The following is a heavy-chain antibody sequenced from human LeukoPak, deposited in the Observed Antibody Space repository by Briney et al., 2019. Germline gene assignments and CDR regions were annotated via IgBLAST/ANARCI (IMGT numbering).Heavy chain of an antibody. CDR3: AKDLKSGSYYSVFDY. Sequence: GGSLRLSCAASGFTFSSYAMSWVRQAPGKGLEWGSAISGSGGSTYYADSVKGRFTISRDNSKNTLYLHMNSLRAEDTAVYYCAKDLKSGSYYSVFDYWGQGTLVTVSS. CDR2: ISGSGGST. D-gene: IGHD3-10*01. V-gene: IGHV3-23*01. CDR1: GFTFSSYA. J-gene: IGHJ4*02.